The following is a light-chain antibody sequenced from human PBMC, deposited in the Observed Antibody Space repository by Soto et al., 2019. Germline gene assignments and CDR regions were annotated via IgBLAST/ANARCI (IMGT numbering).Light chain of an antibody. CDR3: QQRSNWPPYT. J-gene: IGKJ2*01. Sequence: EIVLTQSPAPLSLSPGARATLSCRASPSVSSYLAWSQQKPGQAPRLLIYDASNRATGIPARFSGSGSGTDFTLTISSLEPEDFAVYYCQQRSNWPPYTLGQGTKREIK. CDR1: PSVSSY. V-gene: IGKV3-11*01. CDR2: DAS.